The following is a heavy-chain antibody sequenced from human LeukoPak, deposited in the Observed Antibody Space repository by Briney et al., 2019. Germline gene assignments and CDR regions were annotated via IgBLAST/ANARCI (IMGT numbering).Heavy chain of an antibody. Sequence: ASVKVSCKASGYTFTGYYMHWVRQAPGQGLEWMGWINPNSGGTNYAQKFQGWVTMTRDTSISTAYMELSRLRSDDTAVYYCARALRTMVRGVTNEDFDYWGQGTLVTVSS. CDR1: GYTFTGYY. J-gene: IGHJ4*02. V-gene: IGHV1-2*04. D-gene: IGHD3-10*01. CDR2: INPNSGGT. CDR3: ARALRTMVRGVTNEDFDY.